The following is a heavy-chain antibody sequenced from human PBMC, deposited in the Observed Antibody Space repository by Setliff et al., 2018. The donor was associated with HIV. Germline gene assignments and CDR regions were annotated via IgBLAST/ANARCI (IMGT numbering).Heavy chain of an antibody. CDR3: VRDHCNDDLCFSDYFDS. Sequence: PGGSLRLSCAASGFTFSSYAMSWVRQAPGKGLEWVSAISGSGGSTYYADSVKGRFTISRDNSKNTLYLQMNSLRAEDTAVYYCVRDHCNDDLCFSDYFDSWGQGTLVTVSS. CDR1: GFTFSSYA. V-gene: IGHV3-23*01. CDR2: ISGSGGST. D-gene: IGHD2-15*01. J-gene: IGHJ4*02.